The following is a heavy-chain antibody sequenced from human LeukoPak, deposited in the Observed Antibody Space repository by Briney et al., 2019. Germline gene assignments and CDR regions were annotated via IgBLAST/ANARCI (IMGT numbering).Heavy chain of an antibody. V-gene: IGHV4-59*01. Sequence: PSETLSLTCTVSGGSISSYYWSWVRLPPGKGLEWIGYLSKSGNTNYSPSLKSRVTIFGDTSKNQFFLKLSSVTAADTAVYYCARARYVNSFYAFDIWGQGTLVTVSS. J-gene: IGHJ3*02. CDR1: GGSISSYY. CDR2: LSKSGNT. D-gene: IGHD3-9*01. CDR3: ARARYVNSFYAFDI.